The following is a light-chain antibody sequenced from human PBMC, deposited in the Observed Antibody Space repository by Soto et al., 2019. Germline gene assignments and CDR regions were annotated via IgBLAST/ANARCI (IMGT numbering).Light chain of an antibody. CDR1: SIDVGAYNC. CDR2: EVT. CDR3: SSFASSNTWV. V-gene: IGLV2-8*01. Sequence: QSALTQPPSASGSPGQSVTISCTGTSIDVGAYNCVSWYQQHAGKAPKLVIYEVTKRPSGVPDRFSGSKSANTASLTVSGLQAEDEADYYCSSFASSNTWVFGGGTKLTVL. J-gene: IGLJ3*02.